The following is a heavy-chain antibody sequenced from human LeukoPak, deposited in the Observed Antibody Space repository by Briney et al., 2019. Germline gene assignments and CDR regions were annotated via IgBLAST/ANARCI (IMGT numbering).Heavy chain of an antibody. V-gene: IGHV3-48*03. J-gene: IGHJ3*02. D-gene: IGHD2-2*02. CDR3: ARESCSSTSCYRDAFDI. CDR1: GFTFSSYE. CDR2: ISSSGSTI. Sequence: GGSLRLSCAASGFTFSSYEVNWVRQAPGKGLEWFSYISSSGSTIYYADSVKGRFTISRDNAKNSLYLQMNSLRAEDTAVYYCARESCSSTSCYRDAFDIWGQGTMVTVSS.